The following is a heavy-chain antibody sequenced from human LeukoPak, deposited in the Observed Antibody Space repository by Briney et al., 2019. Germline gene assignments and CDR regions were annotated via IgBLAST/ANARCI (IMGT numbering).Heavy chain of an antibody. CDR1: GFTVSSNY. V-gene: IGHV3-53*01. CDR2: IYSGGST. D-gene: IGHD5-18*01. Sequence: GGSLRLSCAASGFTVSSNYMSWVRQAPGKGLEWVSVIYSGGSTYYADSVKGRFTISRDNSKNTLYLQMNSLRAEDAAVYYCARARGCSYGLNYWGQGTLVTVSS. CDR3: ARARGCSYGLNY. J-gene: IGHJ4*02.